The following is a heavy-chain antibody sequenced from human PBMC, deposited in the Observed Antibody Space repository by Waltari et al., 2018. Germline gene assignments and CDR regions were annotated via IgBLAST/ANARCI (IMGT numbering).Heavy chain of an antibody. CDR1: GGSISSGGYY. Sequence: QVQLQESGPGLVKPSQTLSLTCTVSGGSISSGGYYWSWIRQHPGKGLEWIGYIYYSGSTCYNPSLKSRVTISVDTSKNQFSLKLSSVTAADTAVYYCAREHYCDSSGYSDYFDYWGQGTLVTVSS. CDR3: AREHYCDSSGYSDYFDY. V-gene: IGHV4-31*03. J-gene: IGHJ4*02. D-gene: IGHD3-22*01. CDR2: IYYSGST.